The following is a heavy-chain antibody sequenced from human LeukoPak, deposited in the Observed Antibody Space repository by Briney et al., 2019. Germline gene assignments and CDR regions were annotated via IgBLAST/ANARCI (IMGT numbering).Heavy chain of an antibody. V-gene: IGHV1-69*01. D-gene: IGHD3-22*01. Sequence: AASVTVSFKASGGTFISYAISWVRQAPGQGLEWMGGIIPIFGTANYAQKFQGRVTITADESTSTAYMELSSLRSEDTAVYYCARDAGYYDSSGYYYYYGMDVWGQGTTVTVSS. J-gene: IGHJ6*02. CDR1: GGTFISYA. CDR2: IIPIFGTA. CDR3: ARDAGYYDSSGYYYYYGMDV.